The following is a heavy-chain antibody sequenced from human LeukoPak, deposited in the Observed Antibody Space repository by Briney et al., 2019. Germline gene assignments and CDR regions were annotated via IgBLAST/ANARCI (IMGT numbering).Heavy chain of an antibody. CDR2: IYTSGST. CDR1: LGSISSYY. Sequence: SETLSLTCTVSLGSISSYYWSCIRQPAGKGLEWIGRIYTSGSTNYNPSLKSRVTMSVDTSKNQFSLKLSSVTAADTAVYYCARDFTLGDGYNKNWFDPWGQGTLVTVSS. J-gene: IGHJ5*02. D-gene: IGHD5-24*01. CDR3: ARDFTLGDGYNKNWFDP. V-gene: IGHV4-4*07.